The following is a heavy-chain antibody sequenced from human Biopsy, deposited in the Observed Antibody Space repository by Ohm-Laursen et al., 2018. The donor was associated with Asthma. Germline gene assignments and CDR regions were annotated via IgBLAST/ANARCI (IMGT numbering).Heavy chain of an antibody. D-gene: IGHD5-12*01. CDR2: THYSGST. CDR1: GASIRGSGSY. CDR3: ASPVNRAFGGYEWAAVFDY. J-gene: IGHJ4*02. V-gene: IGHV4-39*01. Sequence: SDTLSLTCTVSGASIRGSGSYWAWIRQAPGKGPEWIGTTHYSGSTFYKPSLRSRVTMSLDTSTTQFSLRLRSVTATDTAVYYCASPVNRAFGGYEWAAVFDYWGQGILVTVSS.